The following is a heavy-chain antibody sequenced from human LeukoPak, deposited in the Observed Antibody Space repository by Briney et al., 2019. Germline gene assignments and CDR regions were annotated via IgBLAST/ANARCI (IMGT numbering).Heavy chain of an antibody. CDR1: GFSFDDYG. J-gene: IGHJ4*02. D-gene: IGHD3-10*01. Sequence: PGGSLRLSCAASGFSFDDYGLTWVRQAPGKGLEWVSGINWNGDSTDYADSVKGRFTISRDNAKNTLYLQMNSLRAEDTAVYYCARDAYYYGSGSSGFDYWGQGTLVTVSS. CDR2: INWNGDST. CDR3: ARDAYYYGSGSSGFDY. V-gene: IGHV3-20*04.